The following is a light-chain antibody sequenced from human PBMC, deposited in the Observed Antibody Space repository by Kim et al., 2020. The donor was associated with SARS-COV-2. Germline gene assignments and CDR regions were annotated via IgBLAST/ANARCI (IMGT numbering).Light chain of an antibody. V-gene: IGLV3-21*04. J-gene: IGLJ2*01. CDR2: YDN. CDR1: NIGSKS. Sequence: SYELTQPPSVSVAPGKTARITCGGNNIGSKSVHWYQQKPGQAPVLVIYYDNDRPSGIPERFSGSKTGNTTTLTISRVEAGDEADYYCQVWDSIGDRVFGGGTQLAVL. CDR3: QVWDSIGDRV.